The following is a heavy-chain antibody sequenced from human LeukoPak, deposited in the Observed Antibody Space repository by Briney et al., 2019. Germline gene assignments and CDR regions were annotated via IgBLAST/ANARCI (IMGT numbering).Heavy chain of an antibody. CDR3: GWGMDV. CDR1: GFTFSSYW. Sequence: SGGSLRLSCAASGFTFSSYWMHWVRQAPGKGLVWASRINSDGSSTSYADSVKGRFTISRDNAKNTLYLQMNSLRAEDTAVYYCGWGMDVWGQGTTVTVSS. CDR2: INSDGSST. D-gene: IGHD5-24*01. V-gene: IGHV3-74*01. J-gene: IGHJ6*02.